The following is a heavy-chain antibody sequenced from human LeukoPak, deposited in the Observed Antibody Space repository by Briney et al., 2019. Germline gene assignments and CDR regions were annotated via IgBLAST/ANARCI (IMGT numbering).Heavy chain of an antibody. V-gene: IGHV1-2*02. D-gene: IGHD7-27*01. CDR2: IHPKTGVT. CDR3: ARDHNWGPDY. CDR1: GYTFTAYC. J-gene: IGHJ4*02. Sequence: ASVKVSCKASGYTFTAYCVHWVRQAPGQGLEWMAWIHPKTGVTNYAERFQGRLSLTRDTSISTLYMDLNSLTSDDTAVCYCARDHNWGPDYWGQGTLVSVSS.